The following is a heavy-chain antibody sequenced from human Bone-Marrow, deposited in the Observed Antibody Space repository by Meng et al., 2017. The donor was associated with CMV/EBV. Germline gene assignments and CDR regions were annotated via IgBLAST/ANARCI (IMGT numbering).Heavy chain of an antibody. CDR2: IKSKTDGGTT. D-gene: IGHD3-10*01. CDR1: GFTFSSYS. Sequence: GGSLRLSCAASGFTFSSYSMSWVRQAPGKGLEWVGRIKSKTDGGTTDYAAPVKGRFTISRDDSKNTLYLQMNSLKTEDTAVYYCTTTGGWFGGLRVDYWGQGTLVTVSS. CDR3: TTTGGWFGGLRVDY. J-gene: IGHJ4*02. V-gene: IGHV3-15*01.